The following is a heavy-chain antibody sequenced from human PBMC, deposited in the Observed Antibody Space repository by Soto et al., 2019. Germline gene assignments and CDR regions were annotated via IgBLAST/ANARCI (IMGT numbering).Heavy chain of an antibody. D-gene: IGHD6-13*01. Sequence: EVQLVESGGGLVQAGGSLRLSCVDSGFTFSSYWMSWVRQAPVKGLEWVGNIKQDGSEENYVDSLKGRFTISRDNAKNSMYLQMNSLRAEDTAVYYCARLAATGRGWDVWGQGTTVVVSS. J-gene: IGHJ6*02. CDR1: GFTFSSYW. V-gene: IGHV3-7*01. CDR2: IKQDGSEE. CDR3: ARLAATGRGWDV.